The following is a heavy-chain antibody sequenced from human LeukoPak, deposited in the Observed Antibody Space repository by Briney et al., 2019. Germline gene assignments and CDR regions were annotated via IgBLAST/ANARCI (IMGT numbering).Heavy chain of an antibody. D-gene: IGHD3-9*01. CDR3: AGEATADILTGYYTSPHFDY. CDR1: GGSISSYY. CDR2: IYTSGST. Sequence: SETLSLTCTVSGGSISSYYWSWIRQPAGKGLEWIGRIYTSGSTNYNPSLKSRVTMSVDTSKNQFSLKLSSVTAADTAVYYCAGEATADILTGYYTSPHFDYWGQGTLVTVSS. V-gene: IGHV4-4*07. J-gene: IGHJ4*02.